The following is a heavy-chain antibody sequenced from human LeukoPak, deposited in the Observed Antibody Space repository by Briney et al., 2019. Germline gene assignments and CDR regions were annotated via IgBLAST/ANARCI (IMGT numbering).Heavy chain of an antibody. Sequence: PGGSLRLSCAASGFTFSSYAMSWVRQAPGKGLEWVSGISGSGGSTYYADSVKGRFTISRDNSKNTLYLQMNSLRAEDTAVYYCAKDIAAAGPNYYFDYWGQGPLVTVSS. CDR2: ISGSGGST. D-gene: IGHD6-13*01. CDR1: GFTFSSYA. J-gene: IGHJ4*02. CDR3: AKDIAAAGPNYYFDY. V-gene: IGHV3-23*01.